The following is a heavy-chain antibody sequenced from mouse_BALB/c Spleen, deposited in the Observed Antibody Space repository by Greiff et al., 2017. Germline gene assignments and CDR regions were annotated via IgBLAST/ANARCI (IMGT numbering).Heavy chain of an antibody. D-gene: IGHD2-2*01. V-gene: IGHV5-12-1*01. CDR1: GFAFSSYD. J-gene: IGHJ4*01. CDR2: ISSGGGST. CDR3: ARRGLRRDYYAMDY. Sequence: EVHLVESGGGLVKPGGSLKLSCAASGFAFSSYDMSWVRQTPEKRLEWVAYISSGGGSTYYPDTVKGRFTISRDNAKNTLYLQMSSLKSEDTAMYYCARRGLRRDYYAMDYWGQGTSVTVSS.